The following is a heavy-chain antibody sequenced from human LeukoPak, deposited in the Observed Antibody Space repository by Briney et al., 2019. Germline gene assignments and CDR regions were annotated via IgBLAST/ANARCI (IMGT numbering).Heavy chain of an antibody. V-gene: IGHV4-59*01. D-gene: IGHD6-13*01. CDR3: ARAAHYSSRNFDF. CDR2: IYNRGST. CDR1: SGPISGYY. Sequence: ETLSLTCSVSSGPISGYYWSWIRQPPGKGLEWIGYIYNRGSTNYNPFLKSRVTISVVTSKNQLSLKLKSVTAADTAVYYCARAAHYSSRNFDFWGQGTLVTVSS. J-gene: IGHJ4*02.